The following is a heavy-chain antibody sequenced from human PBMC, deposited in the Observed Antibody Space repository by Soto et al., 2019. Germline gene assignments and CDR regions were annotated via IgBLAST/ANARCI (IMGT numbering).Heavy chain of an antibody. V-gene: IGHV4-31*03. Sequence: SDTLSLTCTVSGGSISSGGYYWSWIRQHPGKGLEWIGYIYYSGSTYYNPSLKSRVTISVDTSKNQFSLKLSSVTAADTAVYYCVTCAGTSWPIVYWCQATLVTVFS. CDR3: VTCAGTSWPIVY. D-gene: IGHD6-13*01. CDR1: GGSISSGGYY. CDR2: IYYSGST. J-gene: IGHJ4*02.